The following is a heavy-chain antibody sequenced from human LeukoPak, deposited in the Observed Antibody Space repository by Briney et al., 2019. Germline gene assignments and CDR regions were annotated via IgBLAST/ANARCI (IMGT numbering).Heavy chain of an antibody. CDR3: ARDQSELYGDHNVDFDY. D-gene: IGHD4-17*01. J-gene: IGHJ4*02. Sequence: SETLSLTCTVSGGSISSYYWSWIRQPAGKGLEWIGRIYTSGSTYYNPSLKSRVTISVDTSKNQFSLKLSSVTAADTAVYYCARDQSELYGDHNVDFDYWGQGTLVTVSS. CDR1: GGSISSYY. CDR2: IYTSGST. V-gene: IGHV4-4*07.